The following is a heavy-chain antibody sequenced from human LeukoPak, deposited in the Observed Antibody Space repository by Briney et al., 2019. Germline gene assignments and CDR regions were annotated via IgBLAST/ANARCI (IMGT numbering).Heavy chain of an antibody. Sequence: GASVKVSCKASRYTFTGYYMHWVRQAPGQGREWMGWINPNSGGTNYAQKFQGRVTMTRDTSISTAYMELSRLRSDDTAVYYCATPERGYSGYEFGSWGQGTLVTVSS. CDR2: INPNSGGT. J-gene: IGHJ4*02. CDR3: ATPERGYSGYEFGS. D-gene: IGHD5-12*01. V-gene: IGHV1-2*02. CDR1: RYTFTGYY.